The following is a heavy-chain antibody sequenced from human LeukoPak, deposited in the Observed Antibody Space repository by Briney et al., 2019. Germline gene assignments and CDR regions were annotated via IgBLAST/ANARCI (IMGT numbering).Heavy chain of an antibody. CDR3: VTFYETY. CDR1: GTYW. V-gene: IGHV3-74*01. J-gene: IGHJ4*02. D-gene: IGHD2/OR15-2a*01. Sequence: RGSLRLSCAASGTYWMHWVRQAPGKGLVWVSHINSDGSWTGYADSVKGRFTISKDNAKNTVSLQMNNLRAEDTAVYYCVTFYETYWGRGTLVTVSS. CDR2: INSDGSWT.